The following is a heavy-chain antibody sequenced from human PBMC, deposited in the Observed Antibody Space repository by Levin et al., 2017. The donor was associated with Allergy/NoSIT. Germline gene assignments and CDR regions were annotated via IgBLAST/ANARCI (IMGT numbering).Heavy chain of an antibody. CDR2: IGTTSVYI. V-gene: IGHV3-21*01. J-gene: IGHJ4*02. D-gene: IGHD1-7*01. CDR3: GSGELWVLDY. CDR1: GFTFSEYF. Sequence: GGSLRLSCAASGFTFSEYFMHWVRQAPGKGLEWVSSIGTTSVYIRYADSVKGRFTISRDNAKNSLFLQMNSLRAEDTAVYYCGSGELWVLDYWGQGALVTISS.